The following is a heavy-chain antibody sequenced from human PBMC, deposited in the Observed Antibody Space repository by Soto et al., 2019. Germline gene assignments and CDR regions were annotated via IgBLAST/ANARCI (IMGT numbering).Heavy chain of an antibody. D-gene: IGHD3-9*01. CDR2: IGTAGDP. CDR3: ARASLDYDILTGYYLDV. J-gene: IGHJ6*02. V-gene: IGHV3-13*05. CDR1: GFTFISYD. Sequence: WGSLRLSCAASGFTFISYDMHWVRQATGKGLEWVSAIGTAGDPYYPGSVKGRFTISRENAKNSLYLQMNSLRAGDTAVYYCARASLDYDILTGYYLDVWGQGTTVTVSS.